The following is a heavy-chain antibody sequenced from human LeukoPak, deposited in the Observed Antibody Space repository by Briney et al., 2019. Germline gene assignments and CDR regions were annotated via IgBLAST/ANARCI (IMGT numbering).Heavy chain of an antibody. Sequence: PSETLSLTCAVYGGSFSGYYWSWIRQPPGKGLEWIGEINHSGSTNYNPSLKSRVTISVDTSKNQFSLKLSSVTAADTAVYYCARSVRYLSPQQLDYWGQGTLVTVSS. J-gene: IGHJ4*02. CDR2: INHSGST. CDR3: ARSVRYLSPQQLDY. V-gene: IGHV4-34*01. CDR1: GGSFSGYY. D-gene: IGHD6-13*01.